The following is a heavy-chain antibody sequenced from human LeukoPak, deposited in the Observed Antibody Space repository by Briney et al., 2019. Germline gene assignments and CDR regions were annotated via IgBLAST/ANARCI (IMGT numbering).Heavy chain of an antibody. Sequence: GGSLRLSCAASGSTFDEYVMHWVRQAPGKGLEWVSGISWNSGIIGYADLVKGRFTISRDNAKNSLYLQMNSLRTEDTALYYCAKAKIAATGADAFDIWGQGTVVTVSS. J-gene: IGHJ3*02. CDR1: GSTFDEYV. D-gene: IGHD6-13*01. CDR3: AKAKIAATGADAFDI. V-gene: IGHV3-9*01. CDR2: ISWNSGII.